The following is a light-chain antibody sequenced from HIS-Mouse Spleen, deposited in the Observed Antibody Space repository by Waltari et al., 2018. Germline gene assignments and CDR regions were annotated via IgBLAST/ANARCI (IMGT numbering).Light chain of an antibody. CDR2: DAS. Sequence: EIVLTQSPATLSLSPGERATLSCRASQSVSSYLAWYQQKPGQAPRLLIDDASNRATVIPARFSGSGSGTDFTLTISSLEPDDFAVYYCQQRSNWPLFGQGTKLEIK. V-gene: IGKV3-11*01. CDR3: QQRSNWPL. J-gene: IGKJ2*01. CDR1: QSVSSY.